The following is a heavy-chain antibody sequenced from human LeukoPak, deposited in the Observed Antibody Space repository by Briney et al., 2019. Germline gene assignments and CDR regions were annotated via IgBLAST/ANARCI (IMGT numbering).Heavy chain of an antibody. V-gene: IGHV1-2*02. J-gene: IGHJ5*02. Sequence: VASVTVSCKASGYTFTGYYMHWVRQAPGQGLEWMGWINPNSGGTNYAQKFQGRVTITRDTSISTAYMELNRLRSDDTAVYYCARGVNRGATQNWFDPWGQGTLVTVSS. CDR3: ARGVNRGATQNWFDP. D-gene: IGHD7-27*01. CDR1: GYTFTGYY. CDR2: INPNSGGT.